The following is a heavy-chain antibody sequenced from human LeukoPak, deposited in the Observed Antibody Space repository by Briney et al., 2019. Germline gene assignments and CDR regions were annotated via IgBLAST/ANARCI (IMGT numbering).Heavy chain of an antibody. CDR3: ARASTPYYGGNPYFDY. J-gene: IGHJ4*02. V-gene: IGHV3-13*01. D-gene: IGHD4-23*01. Sequence: GGSLRLSWAASGFTFSSYDMHWVRQATGKGLEWVSAIGTAGDTYYPGSVKGRFTISRENAKNSLYLQMNSLRAGDTAVYYCARASTPYYGGNPYFDYWGQGTLVTVSS. CDR1: GFTFSSYD. CDR2: IGTAGDT.